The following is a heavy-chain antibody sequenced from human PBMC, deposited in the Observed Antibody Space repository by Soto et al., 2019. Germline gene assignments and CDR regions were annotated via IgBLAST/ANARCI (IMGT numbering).Heavy chain of an antibody. CDR2: ISGSGGST. Sequence: PGGSLRLSCAASGFTFSSYAMSWARQAPGKGLEWVSAISGSGGSTYYADSVKGRFTISRDNSKNTLYLQMNSLRAEDTAVYYCAKDNWNYDYYYGMDVWGQGTTVTVSS. D-gene: IGHD1-20*01. V-gene: IGHV3-23*01. CDR3: AKDNWNYDYYYGMDV. CDR1: GFTFSSYA. J-gene: IGHJ6*02.